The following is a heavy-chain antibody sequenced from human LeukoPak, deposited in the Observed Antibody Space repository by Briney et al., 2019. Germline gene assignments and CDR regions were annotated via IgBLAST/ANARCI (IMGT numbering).Heavy chain of an antibody. Sequence: ASVKVSCKASGYTFTGYYMHWVRQAPGQGLEWMGWISPNSGGTNYAQKFQGRVTMTRDTSISTAYMELSRLRSDDTAVYYCARGSIYYDSLPPGYWGQGTLVTVSS. V-gene: IGHV1-2*02. CDR1: GYTFTGYY. D-gene: IGHD3-22*01. CDR3: ARGSIYYDSLPPGY. CDR2: ISPNSGGT. J-gene: IGHJ4*02.